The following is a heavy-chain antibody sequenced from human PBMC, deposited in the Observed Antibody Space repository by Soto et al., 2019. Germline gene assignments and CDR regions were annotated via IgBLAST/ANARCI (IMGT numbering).Heavy chain of an antibody. D-gene: IGHD2-15*01. Sequence: EVQLVESGGGLVKPWGSLRLSCAASGFTFSSYSMNWVRQAPGKGLEWVSSISSSSSYIYYADSVKGRFTISRDNAKNTLYLQMNSLRAEDTAVYYCASAPLYCSVGSCYSGAFDIWGQGTMVTVSS. CDR2: ISSSSSYI. CDR1: GFTFSSYS. V-gene: IGHV3-21*01. J-gene: IGHJ3*02. CDR3: ASAPLYCSVGSCYSGAFDI.